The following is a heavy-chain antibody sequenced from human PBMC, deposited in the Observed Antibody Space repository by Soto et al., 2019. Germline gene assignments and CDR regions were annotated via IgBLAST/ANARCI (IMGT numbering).Heavy chain of an antibody. J-gene: IGHJ4*02. D-gene: IGHD3-9*01. CDR3: AKDAKILDWLPTSYYFDF. CDR1: GLSFSSYA. CDR2: ISRSGNST. Sequence: GGSLRLSCAVSGLSFSSYAMTWVRQSPGKGLEWVSSISRSGNSTYSADSVRGRFTISRDNSKNTLYLQMSSLRAEDTAVYYCAKDAKILDWLPTSYYFDFWGQGALVTVS. V-gene: IGHV3-23*01.